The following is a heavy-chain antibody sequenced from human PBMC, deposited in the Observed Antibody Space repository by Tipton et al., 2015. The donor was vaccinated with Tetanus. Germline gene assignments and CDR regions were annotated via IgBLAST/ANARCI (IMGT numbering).Heavy chain of an antibody. J-gene: IGHJ5*02. CDR2: IYPGDSDP. CDR3: ARHFGEMLYAPFRFDP. CDR1: GYFFDTHW. V-gene: IGHV5-51*01. D-gene: IGHD3-3*01. Sequence: QLVQSGAEMRKSGESLKISCKTSGYFFDTHWIAWVRQMPGKGLEWMGIIYPGDSDPGNSPSFQGQVTMSVDRSTATAYLQWGSLKASATAIYYCARHFGEMLYAPFRFDPWGQGTLVTVSS.